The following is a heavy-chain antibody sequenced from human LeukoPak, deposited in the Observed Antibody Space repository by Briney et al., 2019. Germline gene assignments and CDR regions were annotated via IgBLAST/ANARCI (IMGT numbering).Heavy chain of an antibody. J-gene: IGHJ4*02. Sequence: GGSLRLSCAASGFTFSSYAMHWVRQAPGKGLEWVALISYDGSNENYPASAKGRFTISRDNSKNTLYLQMNSLRAEDTAVYYCAREGAVAGNDYWGQGTLVTVSS. V-gene: IGHV3-30-3*01. D-gene: IGHD6-19*01. CDR1: GFTFSSYA. CDR2: ISYDGSNE. CDR3: AREGAVAGNDY.